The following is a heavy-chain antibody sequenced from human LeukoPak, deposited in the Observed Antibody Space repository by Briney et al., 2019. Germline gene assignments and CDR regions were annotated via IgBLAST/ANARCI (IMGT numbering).Heavy chain of an antibody. J-gene: IGHJ6*02. V-gene: IGHV4-34*01. Sequence: SETLSLTCAVYGGSFSGYYWSWIRQPPGKGLEWIGEINHSGSTNYNPSLKSRVTISVDTSKTQFSLKLSSVTAADTAVYYCARVIRRRYYYYGMGVWGQGTTVTVSS. CDR3: ARVIRRRYYYYGMGV. CDR2: INHSGST. CDR1: GGSFSGYY.